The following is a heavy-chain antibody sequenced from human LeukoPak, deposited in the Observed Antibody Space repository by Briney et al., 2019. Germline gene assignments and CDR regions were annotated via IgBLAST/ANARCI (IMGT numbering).Heavy chain of an antibody. Sequence: GGSLRLSCAASGFTVSSNYMNWVRQAPGKGLEWVSVMYSGGSTFYGDSVKGRFTVSRDNSMNTLYLQMNSLRVDDTAVYYCAREQVVVGRGYYGMDVWGQGTTVTVSS. D-gene: IGHD2-2*01. V-gene: IGHV3-66*01. J-gene: IGHJ6*02. CDR3: AREQVVVGRGYYGMDV. CDR1: GFTVSSNY. CDR2: MYSGGST.